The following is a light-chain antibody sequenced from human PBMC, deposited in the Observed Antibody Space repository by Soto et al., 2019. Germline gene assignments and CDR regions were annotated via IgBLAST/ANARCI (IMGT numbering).Light chain of an antibody. CDR2: GAS. Sequence: DIQMTQSPSSLSASVGDRVTITCRASQTISSYVNWYQQKPGKAPNLLISGASSLQRGVPSRFSGSGSGTDFTLTINNLQPEDCATYYCQQSYNVPVTFGQGTKLEIK. V-gene: IGKV1-39*01. J-gene: IGKJ2*01. CDR1: QTISSY. CDR3: QQSYNVPVT.